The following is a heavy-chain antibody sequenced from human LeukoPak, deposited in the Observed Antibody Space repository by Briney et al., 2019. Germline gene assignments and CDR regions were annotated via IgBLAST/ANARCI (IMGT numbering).Heavy chain of an antibody. Sequence: GGSLRLSCAASGFTFSSYWMHWVRQAPEKGLVWVSRINIDGSSTNYADFVKGRFTISRDNAKNTLYLQMNSLRAEDTAVYYCARAVYYGSGTYVPWGQGTLVTVSS. CDR3: ARAVYYGSGTYVP. D-gene: IGHD3-10*01. CDR2: INIDGSST. J-gene: IGHJ5*02. CDR1: GFTFSSYW. V-gene: IGHV3-74*01.